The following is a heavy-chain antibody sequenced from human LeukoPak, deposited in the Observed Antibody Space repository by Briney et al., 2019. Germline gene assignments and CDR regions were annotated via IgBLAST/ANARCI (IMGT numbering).Heavy chain of an antibody. V-gene: IGHV4-61*02. Sequence: PSETLSLTCTVSGGSISSGSYYWSWIRQPAGKGLEWIGRIYTSGSTNYNPSLKSRVTISVDTSKNQFSLKLSSVTAADTAVYYCAREMFQYYDSSGTLRDWGQGTLVTVSS. J-gene: IGHJ4*02. CDR3: AREMFQYYDSSGTLRD. CDR2: IYTSGST. D-gene: IGHD3-22*01. CDR1: GGSISSGSYY.